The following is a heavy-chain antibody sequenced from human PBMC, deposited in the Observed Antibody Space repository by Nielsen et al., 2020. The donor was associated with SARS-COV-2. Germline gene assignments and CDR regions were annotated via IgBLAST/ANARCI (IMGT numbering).Heavy chain of an antibody. D-gene: IGHD6-19*01. CDR1: GGSFSGYH. Sequence: SETLSLTCAVYGGSFSGYHWSWIRQPPGKGLEWIGYISYSGSTNYNPSLKSRVTISLDTSKNQFSLKLSSVAAADTAVYYCAREYSSLVSYHYYMDVWGKGTTVTVSS. V-gene: IGHV4-59*01. CDR2: ISYSGST. CDR3: AREYSSLVSYHYYMDV. J-gene: IGHJ6*03.